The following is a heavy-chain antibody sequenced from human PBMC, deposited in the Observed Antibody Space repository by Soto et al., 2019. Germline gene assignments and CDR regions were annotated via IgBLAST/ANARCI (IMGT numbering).Heavy chain of an antibody. CDR3: AKVDQYVSGSLGIFDH. J-gene: IGHJ5*02. Sequence: XGSLILSCLDSLVTFSNYVMSWVRQAPGKGLEWVSTISETGRSTYYADSVKGRFTISRGNAKNTLYLEMSSLRAGDTAVYYCAKVDQYVSGSLGIFDHSGEGTLVTVSS. CDR2: ISETGRST. CDR1: LVTFSNYV. D-gene: IGHD3-10*01. V-gene: IGHV3-23*01.